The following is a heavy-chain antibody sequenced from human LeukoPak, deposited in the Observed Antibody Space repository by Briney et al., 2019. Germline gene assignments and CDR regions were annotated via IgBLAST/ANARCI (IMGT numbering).Heavy chain of an antibody. CDR3: GRDWELRFHQGGLDY. Sequence: ASVKVSFKASGYNFVGYYIHWVRQAPGQGLEWMGRINPRDGETNFAQKFQGRVTMTSDTSISTAYMELSGLRSDDTAVYYCGRDWELRFHQGGLDYWGQGALVTVSS. D-gene: IGHD3-3*01. V-gene: IGHV1-2*06. CDR1: GYNFVGYY. J-gene: IGHJ4*02. CDR2: INPRDGET.